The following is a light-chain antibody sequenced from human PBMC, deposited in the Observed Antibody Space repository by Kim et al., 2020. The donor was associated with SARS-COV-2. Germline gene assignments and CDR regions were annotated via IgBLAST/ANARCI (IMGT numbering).Light chain of an antibody. V-gene: IGLV3-1*01. Sequence: SGSPGQTASITCSGDKMGDKYGCWYQQKPGQSPVLVIYKDSKRPSGIPGRFSGSNSGNTATLTISGTQAMDEADYYCQAWDSSTVVFGGGTQLTVL. CDR3: QAWDSSTVV. CDR2: KDS. J-gene: IGLJ2*01. CDR1: KMGDKY.